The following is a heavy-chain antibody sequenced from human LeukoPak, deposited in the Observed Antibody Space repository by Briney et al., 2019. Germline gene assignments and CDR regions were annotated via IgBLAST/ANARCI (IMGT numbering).Heavy chain of an antibody. D-gene: IGHD6-19*01. J-gene: IGHJ3*02. CDR2: INPNSGGT. Sequence: GASVKVSCKASVYTLTGYYMHWVRQAPGQGLEWMGWINPNSGGTNYAQKFQGRVTMTRDTSISTAYMELSRVISDDTALYYCARISSGWYWRGAFDIWGQGTMVTVSS. CDR1: VYTLTGYY. V-gene: IGHV1-2*02. CDR3: ARISSGWYWRGAFDI.